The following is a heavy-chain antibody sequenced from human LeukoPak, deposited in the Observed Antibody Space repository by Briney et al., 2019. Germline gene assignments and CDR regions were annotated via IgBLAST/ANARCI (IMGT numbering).Heavy chain of an antibody. CDR3: ASSRDGYNWRDFDY. CDR1: GFTFSSYE. Sequence: GGSLRLSCAASGFTFSSYEMNWVRQAPGKGLEWVSHISSSGSTIYYADSVKDRFTISRDNAKNSLYLQMNSLRAEDTAVYYCASSRDGYNWRDFDYWGQGTLVTVSS. D-gene: IGHD5-24*01. V-gene: IGHV3-48*03. CDR2: ISSSGSTI. J-gene: IGHJ4*02.